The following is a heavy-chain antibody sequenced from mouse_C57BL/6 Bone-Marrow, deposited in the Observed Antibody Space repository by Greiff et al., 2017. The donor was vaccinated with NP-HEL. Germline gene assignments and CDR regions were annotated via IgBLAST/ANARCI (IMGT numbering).Heavy chain of an antibody. V-gene: IGHV5-6*01. CDR2: ISSGGSYT. J-gene: IGHJ4*01. Sequence: EVQLVESGGDLVKPGGSLKLSCAASGFTFSSYGMSWVRPTPDKRLEWVATISSGGSYTYYPDSVKGRFTISRANAKNTLYLQMSSLKSEDTAMYYCAREDWDGAMDYWGQGTSVTVSS. D-gene: IGHD4-1*01. CDR3: AREDWDGAMDY. CDR1: GFTFSSYG.